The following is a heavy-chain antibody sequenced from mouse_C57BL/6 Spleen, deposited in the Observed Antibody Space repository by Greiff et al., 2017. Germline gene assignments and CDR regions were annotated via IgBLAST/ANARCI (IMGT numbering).Heavy chain of an antibody. Sequence: VKLVESGAELARPGASVKMSCKASGYTFTSSTMHWVKQRPGQSLEWIGYINPSSGYTKYNQKFKDKATLTADKSSSTASMQLSSLTSEESAVYYCARAIYYDHAWFAYGGQGTLVTVSA. CDR3: ARAIYYDHAWFAY. CDR1: GYTFTSST. V-gene: IGHV1-4*01. D-gene: IGHD2-4*01. J-gene: IGHJ3*01. CDR2: INPSSGYT.